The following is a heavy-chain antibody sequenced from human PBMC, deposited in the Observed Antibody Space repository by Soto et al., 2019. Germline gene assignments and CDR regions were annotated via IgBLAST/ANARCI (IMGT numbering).Heavy chain of an antibody. CDR1: GYTFTTYD. CDR2: MNPYSGNT. Sequence: SVKVSCKASGYTFTTYDISWVRQATGQGLEWMGWMNPYSGNTGYAKKFQGRVTVTRNTSISTVYMELSGLRPDDTAVYYCARRKERSGPHYFDYWGQGSQVTVSS. D-gene: IGHD6-25*01. V-gene: IGHV1-8*01. J-gene: IGHJ4*02. CDR3: ARRKERSGPHYFDY.